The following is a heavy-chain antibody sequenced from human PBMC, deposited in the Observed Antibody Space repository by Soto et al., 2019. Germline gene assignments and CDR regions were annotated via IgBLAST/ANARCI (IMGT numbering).Heavy chain of an antibody. CDR3: ARLSADFWSGSPLPYFDY. J-gene: IGHJ4*02. CDR1: GGSISSSSYY. Sequence: SETLSLTCTVSGGSISSSSYYWGWIRQPPGKGLEWIGSIYYSGSTYYNPSLKSRVTISVDTSKNQFSLKLSSVTAADTAVYYCARLSADFWSGSPLPYFDYWGQGTLVTVSS. D-gene: IGHD3-3*01. CDR2: IYYSGST. V-gene: IGHV4-39*01.